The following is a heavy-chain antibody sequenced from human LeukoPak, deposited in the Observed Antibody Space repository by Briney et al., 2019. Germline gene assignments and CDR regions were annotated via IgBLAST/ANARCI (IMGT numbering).Heavy chain of an antibody. CDR3: ANAVGDYDFWSPNFDY. Sequence: GGSLRLSCAASGFTFSSYAMSWVRQAPGKGLEWVSAISGSGGSTYYADSVKGRFTISRDNSKNTLYLQMNSLRAEDTAVYYCANAVGDYDFWSPNFDYWGQGTLVTVSS. D-gene: IGHD3-3*01. J-gene: IGHJ4*02. CDR1: GFTFSSYA. CDR2: ISGSGGST. V-gene: IGHV3-23*01.